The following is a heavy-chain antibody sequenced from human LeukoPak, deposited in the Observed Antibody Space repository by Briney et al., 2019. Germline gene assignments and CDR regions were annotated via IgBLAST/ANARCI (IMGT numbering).Heavy chain of an antibody. V-gene: IGHV4-4*07. CDR3: ARVPLGRSGYYLDAFDI. D-gene: IGHD3-22*01. J-gene: IGHJ3*02. CDR1: GGSISSYY. Sequence: PSETLSLTCTVSGGSISSYYWSWIRQPAGKGLEWIGRIYTSGSTNYNPSLKSRVTMSVDTSKNQFSLKLSSVTAADTAVYYCARVPLGRSGYYLDAFDIWGQGTMVTVSS. CDR2: IYTSGST.